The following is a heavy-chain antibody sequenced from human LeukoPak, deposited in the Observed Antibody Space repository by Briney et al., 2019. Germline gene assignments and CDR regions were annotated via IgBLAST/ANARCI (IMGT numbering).Heavy chain of an antibody. CDR3: AREPYSSSWSYWYFDL. CDR2: IYYSGST. V-gene: IGHV4-30-4*08. J-gene: IGHJ2*01. Sequence: SQTLSLTCTVSGGSISSGDYYWSWIRQPPGKGLEWIGYIYYSGSTYYNPSLKGRVTISVDTSKNQFSLKLSSVTAADTAVYYCAREPYSSSWSYWYFDLWGRGTVVTVSS. CDR1: GGSISSGDYY. D-gene: IGHD6-13*01.